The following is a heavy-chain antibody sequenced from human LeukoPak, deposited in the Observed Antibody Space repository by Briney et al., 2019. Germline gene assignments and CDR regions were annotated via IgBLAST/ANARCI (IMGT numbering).Heavy chain of an antibody. J-gene: IGHJ4*02. CDR1: GFTFDDYG. D-gene: IGHD3-10*01. Sequence: GGSLRLSCAASGFTFDDYGMSWVRQAPGKGLEWVSGINWNGGSTGYADSVKGRFTISRDNAKNSLYLQMNSLRAEDTALYHCAREGRRGAQGGLICDYWGQGTLVTVSS. CDR2: INWNGGST. CDR3: AREGRRGAQGGLICDY. V-gene: IGHV3-20*01.